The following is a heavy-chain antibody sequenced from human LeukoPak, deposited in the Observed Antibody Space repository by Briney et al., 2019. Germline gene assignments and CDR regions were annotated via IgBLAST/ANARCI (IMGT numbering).Heavy chain of an antibody. CDR2: INPNSGNT. J-gene: IGHJ6*03. V-gene: IGHV1-8*02. CDR3: ARARGYGPVRGYYYYMDV. CDR1: GYTFTGYY. D-gene: IGHD6-13*01. Sequence: GASVKVSCKASGYTFTGYYMHWVRQAPGQGLEWMGWINPNSGNTGYAQKFQGRVTMTRNTSISTAYMELSSLRSEDTAVYYCARARGYGPVRGYYYYMDVWGKGTTVTISS.